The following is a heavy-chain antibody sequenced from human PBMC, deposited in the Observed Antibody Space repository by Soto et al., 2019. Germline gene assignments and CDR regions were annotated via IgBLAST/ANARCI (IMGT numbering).Heavy chain of an antibody. CDR3: VRLIGNSWLDS. J-gene: IGHJ5*01. D-gene: IGHD3-22*01. Sequence: PSQTLSLTCDISGGSVSTNTATWDWIRQSPSRGLEWLGRTYYRSRWYFDYAVSVKSRITISPDISNNQVSLQLTSVTPDDTAIYYCVRLIGNSWLDSWGQGTLVTVSS. V-gene: IGHV6-1*01. CDR1: GGSVSTNTAT. CDR2: TYYRSRWYF.